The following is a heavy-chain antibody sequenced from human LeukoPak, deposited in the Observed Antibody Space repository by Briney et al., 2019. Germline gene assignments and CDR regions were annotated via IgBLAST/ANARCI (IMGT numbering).Heavy chain of an antibody. D-gene: IGHD3-9*01. CDR2: IIPFHGTS. Sequence: SVKVSCKASGGTFSDYIISWVRQAPGQWLEWMGGIIPFHGTSKKKQKFQDRVTITADESTSTAYMEMSSLRSEDTFVYYSAAYDILTGFEYWGQGTLVTVSS. CDR1: GGTFSDYI. CDR3: AAYDILTGFEY. J-gene: IGHJ4*02. V-gene: IGHV1-69*16.